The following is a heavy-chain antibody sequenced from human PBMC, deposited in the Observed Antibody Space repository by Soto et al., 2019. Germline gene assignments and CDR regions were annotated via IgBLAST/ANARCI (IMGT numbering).Heavy chain of an antibody. CDR2: ISSSSSYI. Sequence: XGSLRLSFAASGFTVSSYSMNWVRQAPGKGLEWVSSISSSSSYIYYADSVKGRFTISRDNAKNSLYLQMNSLRAEDTAVYYCAREGGLRFLEWLSDYYYGMDVWGQGTTVTVSS. J-gene: IGHJ6*02. V-gene: IGHV3-21*01. CDR3: AREGGLRFLEWLSDYYYGMDV. CDR1: GFTVSSYS. D-gene: IGHD3-3*01.